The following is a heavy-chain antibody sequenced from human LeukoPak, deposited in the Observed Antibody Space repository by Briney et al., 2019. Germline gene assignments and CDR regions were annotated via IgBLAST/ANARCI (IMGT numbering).Heavy chain of an antibody. D-gene: IGHD1-26*01. V-gene: IGHV1-69*05. J-gene: IGHJ4*02. CDR2: IIPIFGTA. Sequence: EASVKVSCKASGGTFSSYAISWVRQAPGQELEWMGRIIPIFGTANYAQKFQGRVTITTDESTSTAYMELSSLRSEDTAVYYCAKAHSGSYFSIDYWGQGTLVTVSS. CDR3: AKAHSGSYFSIDY. CDR1: GGTFSSYA.